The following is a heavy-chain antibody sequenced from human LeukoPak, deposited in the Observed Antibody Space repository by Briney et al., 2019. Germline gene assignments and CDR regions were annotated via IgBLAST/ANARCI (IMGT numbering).Heavy chain of an antibody. Sequence: GESLKISCKGSGYSFTTYWIGWVRQMPGKGLEWMGIIYPGDSDTRYSPSFQGQVTISADKSISTAYLQWSSLKASDTAMYYCARSGSFYRGYDLDAFDIWGQGTMVTVSS. CDR3: ARSGSFYRGYDLDAFDI. J-gene: IGHJ3*02. CDR2: IYPGDSDT. D-gene: IGHD5-12*01. CDR1: GYSFTTYW. V-gene: IGHV5-51*01.